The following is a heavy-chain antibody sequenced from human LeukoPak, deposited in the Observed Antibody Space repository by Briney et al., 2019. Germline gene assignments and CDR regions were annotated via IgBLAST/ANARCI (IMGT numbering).Heavy chain of an antibody. Sequence: GGSLRLSCAASGFTFKSYGMTWVRQVPGKGLEWVSSITGAGSSTKYADSVNGRFTISRDNSKNTVSLQMTGLRAEDTAVYYCARKVAIAMDLDYWGQGTLVTVSS. CDR3: ARKVAIAMDLDY. J-gene: IGHJ4*02. V-gene: IGHV3-23*01. CDR1: GFTFKSYG. CDR2: ITGAGSST. D-gene: IGHD5-18*01.